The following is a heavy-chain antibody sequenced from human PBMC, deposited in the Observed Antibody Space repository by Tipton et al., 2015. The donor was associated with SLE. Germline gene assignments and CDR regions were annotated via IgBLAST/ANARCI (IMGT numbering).Heavy chain of an antibody. CDR3: ARQGELELRTDYYYGMDV. CDR1: GGSIGTGSYY. D-gene: IGHD1-7*01. J-gene: IGHJ6*02. Sequence: PGLVKPSQTLSLTCNVSGGSIGTGSYYWTWIRQHPTKGLEWIGYIYYSGSTFYNPSPKGRVTMSVDRSKNQFSLKLSSVTAADTAVYYCARQGELELRTDYYYGMDVWGQGTTVTVSS. CDR2: IYYSGST. V-gene: IGHV4-31*03.